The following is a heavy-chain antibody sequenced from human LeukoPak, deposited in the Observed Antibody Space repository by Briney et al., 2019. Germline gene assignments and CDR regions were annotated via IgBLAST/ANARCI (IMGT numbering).Heavy chain of an antibody. J-gene: IGHJ5*02. CDR2: INAGNGNT. Sequence: ASVKVSCKASGYTFTSYAMHWVRQAPGQRLEWMGWINAGNGNTKYSQEFQGRVTMTTDTSTSTAYMELRSLRSDDTAVYYCARGDCSSTSCYTQTPNWFDPWGQGTLVTVSS. D-gene: IGHD2-2*02. V-gene: IGHV1-3*01. CDR3: ARGDCSSTSCYTQTPNWFDP. CDR1: GYTFTSYA.